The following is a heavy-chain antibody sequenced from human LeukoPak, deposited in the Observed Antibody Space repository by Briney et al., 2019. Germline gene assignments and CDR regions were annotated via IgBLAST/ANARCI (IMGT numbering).Heavy chain of an antibody. CDR1: GGTFSSHA. CDR3: ARGLQYQLLKALRYYSMDV. J-gene: IGHJ6*03. Sequence: GSSVKGSCKASGGTFSSHAIAGVRQAPGQGPEWMGGIIPISGTADYAQKFQGRVTITTDQSTSTAFMELSSLTSDDTAVYYCARGLQYQLLKALRYYSMDVWGEGTTVTVSS. CDR2: IIPISGTA. V-gene: IGHV1-69*05. D-gene: IGHD2-2*01.